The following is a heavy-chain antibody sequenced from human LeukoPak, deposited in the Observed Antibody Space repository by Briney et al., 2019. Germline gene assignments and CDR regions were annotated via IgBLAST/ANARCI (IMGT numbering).Heavy chain of an antibody. J-gene: IGHJ4*02. D-gene: IGHD3-10*01. CDR2: LIPILDTT. V-gene: IGHV1-69*04. CDR3: ATSWLGYYFDY. Sequence: SVKVSCKASGGTFTSYVISWVRQAPGQGLEWMGRLIPILDTTTYAQKFQGRVTITADKSTSTAYMELSSLRSEDTAVYYCATSWLGYYFDYWGQGTLVTVSS. CDR1: GGTFTSYV.